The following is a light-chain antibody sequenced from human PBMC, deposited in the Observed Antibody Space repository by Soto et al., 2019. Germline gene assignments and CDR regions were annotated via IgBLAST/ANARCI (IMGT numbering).Light chain of an antibody. J-gene: IGKJ1*01. Sequence: DIQMTQSPSTLSASVGDRVTITCRASQSISPWLAWYQQIPGEAPKLLIYKASSLESWVPSRFSGSGSGTNFTLTISSLQPDVVATYYCQQYAIYWTFGKGTRV. CDR2: KAS. CDR3: QQYAIYWT. CDR1: QSISPW. V-gene: IGKV1-5*03.